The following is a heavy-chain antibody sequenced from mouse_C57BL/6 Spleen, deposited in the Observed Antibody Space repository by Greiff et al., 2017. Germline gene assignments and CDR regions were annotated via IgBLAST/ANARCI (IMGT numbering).Heavy chain of an antibody. CDR2: IDPSDSYT. Sequence: QVQLQQPGAELVMPGASVKLSCKASGYTFTSYWMHWVKQRPGQGLEWIGEIDPSDSYTNYNQKFKGKSTLTVDKSSSTAYMQLSSLTSEDSAVYYCARSGNYHSSYFDYWGQGTTLTVSS. CDR1: GYTFTSYW. CDR3: ARSGNYHSSYFDY. D-gene: IGHD1-1*01. J-gene: IGHJ2*01. V-gene: IGHV1-69*01.